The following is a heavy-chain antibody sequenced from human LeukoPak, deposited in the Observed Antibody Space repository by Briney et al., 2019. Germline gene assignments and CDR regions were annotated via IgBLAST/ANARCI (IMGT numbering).Heavy chain of an antibody. CDR3: ARGSEGYPEHNWFDP. D-gene: IGHD3-3*01. J-gene: IGHJ5*02. V-gene: IGHV1-18*01. Sequence: ASAKVSCKASGYTFTSYGISWVRQAPGQGLEWMGWISAYNGNTNYAQKLQGRVTMTTDTSTSTAYMELRSLRSDDTAVYYCARGSEGYPEHNWFDPWGQGTLVTVSS. CDR1: GYTFTSYG. CDR2: ISAYNGNT.